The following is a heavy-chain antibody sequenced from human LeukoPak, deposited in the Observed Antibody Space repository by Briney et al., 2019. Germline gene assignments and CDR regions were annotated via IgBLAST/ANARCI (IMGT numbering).Heavy chain of an antibody. V-gene: IGHV3-30*04. Sequence: GGSLRLSCAASGFTFSSYAMHWVRQAPGKGLEWVAVISYDGSNKYYADSVKGRFTISRDNSKNTLYLQMNSLRAEDTAVYYCTRVVVGAAAVYDYWGQGTLVTVSS. CDR2: ISYDGSNK. D-gene: IGHD6-13*01. J-gene: IGHJ4*02. CDR3: TRVVVGAAAVYDY. CDR1: GFTFSSYA.